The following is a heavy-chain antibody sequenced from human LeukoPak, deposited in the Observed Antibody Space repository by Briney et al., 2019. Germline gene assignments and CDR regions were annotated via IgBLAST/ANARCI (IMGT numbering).Heavy chain of an antibody. D-gene: IGHD3-22*01. CDR2: INHSAST. V-gene: IGHV4-34*01. J-gene: IGHJ4*02. CDR3: ARGWDSSGILDY. Sequence: SYTVSLTVAVDGGAFSGYYWSFIRQPPGKGLEWIGEINHSASTNYNPSLKSRVTISVDTSKNQFSLKLSSVTAADTAVYYCARGWDSSGILDYWGQGTLVTVSS. CDR1: GGAFSGYY.